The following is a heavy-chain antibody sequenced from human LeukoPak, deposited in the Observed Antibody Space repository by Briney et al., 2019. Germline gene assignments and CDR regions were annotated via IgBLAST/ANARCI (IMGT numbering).Heavy chain of an antibody. D-gene: IGHD5-12*01. CDR1: GGSISSYY. CDR2: IYYSGST. CDR3: ARCIVATIERWFDP. Sequence: SETLSLTCTVSGGSISSYYWSWIRQPPGKGLEWVGYIYYSGSTNYNPSLKSRVTISVDTSKNQFSLKLSSVTAADTAVYYCARCIVATIERWFDPWGRGTLVTVSS. J-gene: IGHJ5*02. V-gene: IGHV4-59*01.